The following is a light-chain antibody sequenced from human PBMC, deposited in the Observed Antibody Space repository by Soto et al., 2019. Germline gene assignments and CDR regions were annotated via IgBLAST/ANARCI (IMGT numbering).Light chain of an antibody. CDR3: QQYNNWPPLT. CDR2: GAS. Sequence: EIGMTQSPATLSVSAGERVTLSCRASQSVSSNLAWYQQKPGQAPRLLIYGASTRATGIPARFSGSGSGTDFTLAISSLQSEDFAVYDCQQYNNWPPLTFGGGTKVEIK. CDR1: QSVSSN. V-gene: IGKV3D-15*01. J-gene: IGKJ4*01.